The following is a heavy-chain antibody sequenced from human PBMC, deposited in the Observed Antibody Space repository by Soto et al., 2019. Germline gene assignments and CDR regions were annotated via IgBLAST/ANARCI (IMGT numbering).Heavy chain of an antibody. D-gene: IGHD3-22*01. CDR3: AKGPTPPSIVVADAFDI. Sequence: PGGSLRLSCAASGFTFSSYGMHWVRQAPGKGLEWVAVISYDGSNKYYADSVKGRFTISRDNSKNTLYLQMNSLRAEDTAVYYCAKGPTPPSIVVADAFDIWGQGTMVTVSS. CDR2: ISYDGSNK. J-gene: IGHJ3*02. CDR1: GFTFSSYG. V-gene: IGHV3-30*18.